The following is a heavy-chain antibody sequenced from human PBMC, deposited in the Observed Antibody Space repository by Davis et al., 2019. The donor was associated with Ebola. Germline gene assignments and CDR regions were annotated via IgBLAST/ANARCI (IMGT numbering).Heavy chain of an antibody. D-gene: IGHD1-1*01. V-gene: IGHV4-39*01. CDR3: ARHSTRYYYYGMDV. CDR1: GGSISSSSYY. CDR2: IYYSGST. Sequence: SETLSLTCTVSGGSISSSSYYWSWIRQHPGKGLEWIGYIYYSGSTYYNPSLKSRVTISVDTSKNQFSLKLSSVTAADTAVYYCARHSTRYYYYGMDVWGQGTTVTVSS. J-gene: IGHJ6*02.